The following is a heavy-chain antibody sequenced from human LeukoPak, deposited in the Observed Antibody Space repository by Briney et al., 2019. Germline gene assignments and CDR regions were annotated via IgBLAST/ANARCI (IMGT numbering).Heavy chain of an antibody. CDR2: IHRSGSP. Sequence: PSETLSLTCTVSLDSTTSNFWSWVRQPPGRGLEWIGEIHRSGSPNYNPSLQSRVTISIDRSRNQIALELSSVTAADTAVYYCAREILGGFNPGAYWGQGTLVTVSS. CDR3: AREILGGFNPGAY. J-gene: IGHJ4*02. CDR1: LDSTTSNF. V-gene: IGHV4-4*02. D-gene: IGHD1-14*01.